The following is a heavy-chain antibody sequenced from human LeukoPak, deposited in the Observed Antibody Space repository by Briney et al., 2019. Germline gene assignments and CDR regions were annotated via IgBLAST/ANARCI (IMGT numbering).Heavy chain of an antibody. CDR1: GGSISSYY. CDR3: SAGTYYFDY. CDR2: IYYSGST. V-gene: IGHV4-59*01. Sequence: PSETLSLTCTVSGGSISSYYWSWIRQPPGKGLEWIGYIYYSGSTNYNPSLKSRVTISVDTSKNQFSLKLSSVTAADTAVYYCSAGTYYFDYWGQGTLVTVSS. D-gene: IGHD6-13*01. J-gene: IGHJ4*02.